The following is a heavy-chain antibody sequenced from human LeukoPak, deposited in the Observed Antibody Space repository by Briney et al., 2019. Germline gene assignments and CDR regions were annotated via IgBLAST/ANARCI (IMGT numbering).Heavy chain of an antibody. D-gene: IGHD5-18*01. V-gene: IGHV3-23*01. CDR2: ISSSGIST. J-gene: IGHJ4*02. CDR1: GFTFSSYA. CDR3: AKAPANYVDTAMGTFDY. Sequence: GGSLRLSCAASGFTFSSYAMNWVRQAPGKGLEWVSAISSSGISTYYADSVKGRFTISRDNSKNTLYLQMNSLRAEDTAVYYCAKAPANYVDTAMGTFDYWGQGTLVTVSS.